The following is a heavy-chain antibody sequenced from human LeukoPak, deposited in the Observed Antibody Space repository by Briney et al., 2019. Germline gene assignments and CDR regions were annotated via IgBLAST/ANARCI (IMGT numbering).Heavy chain of an antibody. V-gene: IGHV1-8*01. CDR3: ARGRKTGTRVAVDI. J-gene: IGHJ3*02. Sequence: GASVKVSCRASGYTFTSYDIYWVRQATGQGLEWMGWMGTNNGNTGYAQKFQGRVTMTRNTSISTAYMELSSLRSEDTGVYYCARGRKTGTRVAVDIWGQGTMVTVSS. CDR1: GYTFTSYD. CDR2: MGTNNGNT.